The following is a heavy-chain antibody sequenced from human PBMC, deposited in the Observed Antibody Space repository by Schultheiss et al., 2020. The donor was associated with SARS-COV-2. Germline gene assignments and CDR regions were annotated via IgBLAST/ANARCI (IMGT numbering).Heavy chain of an antibody. Sequence: GGSLRLSCAASGFTFSSYTMHWVRRAPVKGLECVAVISNDGSNKYYADSVKGRFTISRDNSKNTLYLQMNSLRAEDTAVYYCARDPEYYYDSSGDLWGQGTRVTVSS. CDR1: GFTFSSYT. J-gene: IGHJ5*02. CDR3: ARDPEYYYDSSGDL. V-gene: IGHV3-30-3*01. CDR2: ISNDGSNK. D-gene: IGHD3-22*01.